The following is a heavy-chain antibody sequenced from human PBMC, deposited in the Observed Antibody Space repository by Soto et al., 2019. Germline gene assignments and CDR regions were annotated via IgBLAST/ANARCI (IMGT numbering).Heavy chain of an antibody. CDR2: ISPKSGGT. CDR3: ARPPGYVSDWYYFDL. Sequence: XSVNVSCQASGYTFTCYYMHWVRQAPGQGFEWMGRISPKSGGTNYAQKFQGRVTMTWDTSLNTAYMELSSLMFEDTAVYYCARPPGYVSDWYYFDLWGQGTLVTVSS. D-gene: IGHD3-9*01. V-gene: IGHV1-2*02. J-gene: IGHJ4*02. CDR1: GYTFTCYY.